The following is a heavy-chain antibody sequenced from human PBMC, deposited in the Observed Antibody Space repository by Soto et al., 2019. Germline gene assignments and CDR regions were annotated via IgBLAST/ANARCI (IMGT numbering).Heavy chain of an antibody. D-gene: IGHD3-3*01. CDR1: GGTSTRYA. CDR3: NRGSEYDFWSGYL. CDR2: IVPMFGTS. V-gene: IGHV1-69*06. J-gene: IGHJ4*02. Sequence: QERLVQSGAEVRKPGSSVKVSCKVTGGTSTRYAINWVRQAPGQGLEWMGGIVPMFGTSKYAQKFQGRVTITADTSTNMAYTELRSLRSEDTAVYYCNRGSEYDFWSGYLWGQGTLVSVSS.